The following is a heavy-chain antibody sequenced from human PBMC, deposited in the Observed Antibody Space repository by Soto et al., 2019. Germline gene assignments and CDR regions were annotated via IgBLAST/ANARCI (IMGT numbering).Heavy chain of an antibody. D-gene: IGHD4-17*01. CDR3: AKDLQRDSGGNKDR. J-gene: IGHJ5*02. CDR2: ISYDGSNK. Sequence: GGSLRLSCAASGFTFSSYGMHWVRQAPGKGLEWVAVISYDGSNKYYADSVKGRFTISRDNSKNTLYLQMNSLRAEDTAVYYCAKDLQRDSGGNKDRWGQGTLVTVSS. CDR1: GFTFSSYG. V-gene: IGHV3-30*18.